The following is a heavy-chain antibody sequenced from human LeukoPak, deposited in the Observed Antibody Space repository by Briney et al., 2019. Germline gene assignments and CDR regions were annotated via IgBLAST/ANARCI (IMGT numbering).Heavy chain of an antibody. Sequence: GGSLRLSCAASGFTFSSYAMSWVRQAPGKGLEWVSSISGSGGSTYYADSVKGRFTISRDNSKNTLYLQMNSLRAEDTAVYYCAKDPRIEQWLYGMDVWGKGTTVTVSS. J-gene: IGHJ6*04. D-gene: IGHD6-19*01. CDR1: GFTFSSYA. CDR2: ISGSGGST. CDR3: AKDPRIEQWLYGMDV. V-gene: IGHV3-23*01.